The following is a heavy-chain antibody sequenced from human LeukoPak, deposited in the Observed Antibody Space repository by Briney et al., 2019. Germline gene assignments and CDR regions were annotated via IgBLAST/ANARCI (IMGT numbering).Heavy chain of an antibody. D-gene: IGHD3-10*01. J-gene: IGHJ5*02. CDR3: AKEGTPQVSTWYDL. Sequence: GGSLRLSCAASGVTLSPYGMHWVRQAPGKGLEWVAVISYEGGTQHYADSVKGRFIISRDNPRNTLYLQMNFLRTEDTAVYYCAKEGTPQVSTWYDLWGQGTQVIVSS. V-gene: IGHV3-30*18. CDR2: ISYEGGTQ. CDR1: GVTLSPYG.